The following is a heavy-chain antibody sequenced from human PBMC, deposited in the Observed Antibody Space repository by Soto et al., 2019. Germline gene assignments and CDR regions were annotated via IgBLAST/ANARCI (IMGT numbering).Heavy chain of an antibody. J-gene: IGHJ4*02. Sequence: QLQLQESGSGLVKPSQTLSLTCAVSGGSISSGGYSWSWIRQPPGKGLEWIGYIYHSGSTYYNPSLKSRVTRSVDRSKNQFSLKLSSVPAADTAGYYCASGQLLVRNYWGQGTLVTVSS. CDR2: IYHSGST. CDR3: ASGQLLVRNY. V-gene: IGHV4-30-2*01. D-gene: IGHD2-2*01. CDR1: GGSISSGGYS.